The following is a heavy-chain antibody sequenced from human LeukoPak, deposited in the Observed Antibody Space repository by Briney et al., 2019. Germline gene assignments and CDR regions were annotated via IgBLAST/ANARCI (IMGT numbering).Heavy chain of an antibody. CDR2: ISSSSSYI. J-gene: IGHJ5*02. CDR1: GFTFSSYS. Sequence: GGSLRLSCAASGFTFSSYSMNWVRKAPGKGLEWVSSISSSSSYIYYADSVKGRFTISRDNAKNSLYLQMNSLRAEDTAVYYCAKEQQWLVRSWFDPWGQGTLVTVSS. V-gene: IGHV3-21*04. CDR3: AKEQQWLVRSWFDP. D-gene: IGHD6-19*01.